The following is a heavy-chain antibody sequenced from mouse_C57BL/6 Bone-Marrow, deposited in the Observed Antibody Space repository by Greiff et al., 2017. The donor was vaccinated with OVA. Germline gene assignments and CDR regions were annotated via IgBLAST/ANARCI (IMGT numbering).Heavy chain of an antibody. J-gene: IGHJ4*01. CDR1: GYTFTSYG. CDR2: IYPRSGNT. D-gene: IGHD2-4*01. Sequence: VMLVESGAELARPGASVKLSCKASGYTFTSYGISWVKQRTGQGLEWIGEIYPRSGNTYYNEKFKGKATLTADKSSSTAYMELRSLTSEDSAVYFCARWGDYDEAMDYWGQGTSVTVSS. CDR3: ARWGDYDEAMDY. V-gene: IGHV1-81*01.